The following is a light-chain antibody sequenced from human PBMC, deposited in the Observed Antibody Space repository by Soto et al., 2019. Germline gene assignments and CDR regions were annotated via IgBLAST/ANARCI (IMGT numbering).Light chain of an antibody. V-gene: IGKV3-11*01. J-gene: IGKJ5*01. CDR3: QQRSNWPPIT. CDR1: QSVSSS. Sequence: EIVMTQSPSTLSVSPGERATLSCRASQSVSSSLAWYQRKPGQAPRLLIYDASNRATGIPARFSGSGSGTDFTLTISSLEPEDFAVYYCQQRSNWPPITFGQGTRLEI. CDR2: DAS.